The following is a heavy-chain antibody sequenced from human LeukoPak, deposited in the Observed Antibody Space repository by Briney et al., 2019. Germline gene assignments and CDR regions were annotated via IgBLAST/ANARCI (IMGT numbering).Heavy chain of an antibody. D-gene: IGHD2-2*01. CDR1: GYTFTGYY. Sequence: EASVKVSCKASGYTFTGYYMHWVRQAPGQGLERMGWINPNSGGTNYAQKFQGRVTMTRDTSISTAYMELSRLRSDDTAVYYCARGSIVVVPAAIDYWGQGTLVTVSS. CDR2: INPNSGGT. V-gene: IGHV1-2*02. J-gene: IGHJ4*02. CDR3: ARGSIVVVPAAIDY.